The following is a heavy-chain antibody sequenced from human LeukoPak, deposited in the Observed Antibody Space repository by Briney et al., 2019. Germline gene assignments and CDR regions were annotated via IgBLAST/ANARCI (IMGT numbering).Heavy chain of an antibody. V-gene: IGHV3-21*01. Sequence: PGGSLTLSCAASGFTFGSYSMNWVRQAPGKGLEWVSSISSGSTYIYYADSVKGRFTISRDNAKNSLYLQMNSLRAEDTAVYYCGRGATDYDIWGQGTMVTVSS. D-gene: IGHD4-11*01. CDR1: GFTFGSYS. J-gene: IGHJ3*02. CDR3: GRGATDYDI. CDR2: ISSGSTYI.